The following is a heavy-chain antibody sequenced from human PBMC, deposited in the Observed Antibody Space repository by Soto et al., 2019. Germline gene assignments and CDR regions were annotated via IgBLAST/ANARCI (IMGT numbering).Heavy chain of an antibody. D-gene: IGHD3-22*01. CDR1: GGTFSSYT. Sequence: QVQLVQSGAEVKKPGSSVKVSCKASGGTFSSYTISWVRQAPGQGLEWMGRIIPILGIANYAQKFQGRVTIPADKSTSTAYMELSSLRSEDTAVYYCARVRDYYDSSGYYDHSYWGQGTLVTVSS. J-gene: IGHJ4*02. V-gene: IGHV1-69*02. CDR3: ARVRDYYDSSGYYDHSY. CDR2: IIPILGIA.